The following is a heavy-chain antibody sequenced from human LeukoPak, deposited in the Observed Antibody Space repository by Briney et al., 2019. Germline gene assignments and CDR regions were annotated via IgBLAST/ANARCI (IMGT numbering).Heavy chain of an antibody. Sequence: SETLSLTCTVSGGSIFSGSYYWIWIPQAAGKGLEWVRRIYTSGSTNYNPSLKSRVTISVDTSKNQFSLKLSSVTAADTAGYFCARDHLVLGGGIDYWGQGTLVTVSS. D-gene: IGHD3-16*01. V-gene: IGHV4-61*02. CDR3: ARDHLVLGGGIDY. CDR1: GGSIFSGSYY. J-gene: IGHJ4*02. CDR2: IYTSGST.